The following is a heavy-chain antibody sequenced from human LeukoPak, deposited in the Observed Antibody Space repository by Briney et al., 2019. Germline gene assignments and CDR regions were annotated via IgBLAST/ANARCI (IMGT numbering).Heavy chain of an antibody. CDR2: IYYSGST. Sequence: PSETLSLTCTVSGGSISSYYWSWIRQPPGKGLEWIGYIYYSGSTNYNPSLKSRVTISVDTSKNQFSLKLSSVTAADTAVYYCARDNSDYLIDYWGQGTLVTVSS. CDR1: GGSISSYY. D-gene: IGHD5-12*01. V-gene: IGHV4-59*01. CDR3: ARDNSDYLIDY. J-gene: IGHJ4*02.